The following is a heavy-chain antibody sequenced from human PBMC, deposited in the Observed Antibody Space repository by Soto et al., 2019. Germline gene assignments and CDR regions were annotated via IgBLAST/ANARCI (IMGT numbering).Heavy chain of an antibody. CDR2: ISAYNGNT. V-gene: IGHV1-18*01. CDR3: ARDAGYSGPFDY. J-gene: IGHJ4*02. Sequence: GASVKVSCKASGYTFTSYAMHWVRQAPGQRLEWMGWISAYNGNTNYAQKLQGRVTMTTDTSTSTAYMELRSLRSDDTAVYYCARDAGYSGPFDYWGQGTLVTVSS. CDR1: GYTFTSYA. D-gene: IGHD5-12*01.